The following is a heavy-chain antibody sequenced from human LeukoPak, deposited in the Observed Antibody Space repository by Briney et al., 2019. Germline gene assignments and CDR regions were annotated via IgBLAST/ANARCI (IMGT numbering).Heavy chain of an antibody. CDR2: IYYSGST. CDR1: GGSISSSSYY. D-gene: IGHD1-26*01. J-gene: IGHJ4*02. Sequence: SETLSLTCTVSGGSISSSSYYWGWIRQPPGKGLEWIGSIYYSGSTYYDPSLKSRVTISVDTSKNQFSLKLSSVTAADTAVYYCARHEELLRNSDYWGQGTLVTVSS. V-gene: IGHV4-39*01. CDR3: ARHEELLRNSDY.